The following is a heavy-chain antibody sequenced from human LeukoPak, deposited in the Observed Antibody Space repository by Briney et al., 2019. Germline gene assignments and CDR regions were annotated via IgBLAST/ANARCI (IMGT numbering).Heavy chain of an antibody. V-gene: IGHV4-59*08. CDR3: ASLGFPLDY. Sequence: SETLSLTCTVSGGSISSYYWSWIRQPPGKGLEWIGYIYYSGSTYYNPTLKSRVTISVDTSKNQFSLKLSSVTAADTAVYYCASLGFPLDYWGQGTLVTVSS. J-gene: IGHJ4*02. CDR2: IYYSGST. CDR1: GGSISSYY.